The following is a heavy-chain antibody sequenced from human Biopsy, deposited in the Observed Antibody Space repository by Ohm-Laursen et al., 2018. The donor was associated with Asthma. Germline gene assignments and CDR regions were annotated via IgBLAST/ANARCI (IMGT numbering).Heavy chain of an antibody. Sequence: SDTLSLTCTVSGGSISNSNSYWGWIRQPPGKGLESIGHVYYSGSTNYNPSLKSRVTISIDASKNQFSLKLTSVTAADTAVYYCARGVDRVTGLLDHFDSWGQGTLVTVSS. CDR2: VYYSGST. CDR1: GGSISNSNSY. J-gene: IGHJ4*02. V-gene: IGHV4-61*05. CDR3: ARGVDRVTGLLDHFDS. D-gene: IGHD2-21*02.